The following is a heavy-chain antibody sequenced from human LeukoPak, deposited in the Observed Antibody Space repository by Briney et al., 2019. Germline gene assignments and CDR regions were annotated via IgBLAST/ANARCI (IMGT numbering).Heavy chain of an antibody. D-gene: IGHD2-2*02. Sequence: ASVKVSCKASGYTFTRYGISWVRQAPGQRLKWMGWISAYNGHTNYTQKLQGRVTMTTDTSTSTAYMELRSLRSDDTAVYFCVRDGHRLYDYYYYYMDVWGKGTTVTVSS. V-gene: IGHV1-18*01. CDR1: GYTFTRYG. CDR2: ISAYNGHT. CDR3: VRDGHRLYDYYYYYMDV. J-gene: IGHJ6*03.